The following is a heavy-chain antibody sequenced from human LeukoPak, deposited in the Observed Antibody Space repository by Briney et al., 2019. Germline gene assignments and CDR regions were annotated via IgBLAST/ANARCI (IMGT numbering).Heavy chain of an antibody. CDR3: VRNDGDNAFDI. V-gene: IGHV3-48*01. Sequence: PGGSLRLSCAASGFTFSTYSMNWVRQAPGKGLDWVSYISSSSSSMYYADSVKGRFTTSRDNAKNSLYMQMNNLRAEDTAVYYCVRNDGDNAFDIWGRGTKVTVSS. J-gene: IGHJ3*02. CDR2: ISSSSSSM. CDR1: GFTFSTYS. D-gene: IGHD4-17*01.